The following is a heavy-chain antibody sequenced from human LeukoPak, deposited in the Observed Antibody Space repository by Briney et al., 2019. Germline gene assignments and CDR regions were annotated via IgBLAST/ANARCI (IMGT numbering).Heavy chain of an antibody. CDR1: GYSISSGYY. J-gene: IGHJ4*02. D-gene: IGHD2-2*01. Sequence: SETLSLTCAVSGYSISSGYYWGWIRQSPGKGLEWIATIFHSGSIYYNPSLKSRVTLSVDTSKNQFSLKLTSVTAADTAVYYCARRDCTSTTCYAGSYYFDYWGQGTLVTVFS. CDR3: ARRDCTSTTCYAGSYYFDY. V-gene: IGHV4-38-2*01. CDR2: IFHSGSI.